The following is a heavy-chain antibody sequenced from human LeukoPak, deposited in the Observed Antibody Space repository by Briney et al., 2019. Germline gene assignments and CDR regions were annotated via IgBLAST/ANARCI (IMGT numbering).Heavy chain of an antibody. D-gene: IGHD6-19*01. CDR2: IYHSGST. J-gene: IGHJ4*02. CDR3: ARVRRAVAGTSFYYFDY. Sequence: SGTLSLTCAVSGGSISSSNWWSWVRQPPGKGLEWIGEIYHSGSTNYNPSLKSRVTISVDKSKNQFSLKLSSVTAADTAVYYCARVRRAVAGTSFYYFDYWGQGTLVTVSS. V-gene: IGHV4-4*02. CDR1: GGSISSSNW.